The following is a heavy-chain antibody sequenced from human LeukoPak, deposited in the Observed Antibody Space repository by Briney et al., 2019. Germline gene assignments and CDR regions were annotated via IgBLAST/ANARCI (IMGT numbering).Heavy chain of an antibody. Sequence: ASVKVSCKASGYTFTSYYTHWVRQAPGQGLEWMGITNPSGGSTSYAQKFQGRVTMTRDTSTSTVYMELSSLRSEDTAVYYCARCRKGDSYDSSGNDPFDYWGQGTLVTVSS. CDR1: GYTFTSYY. V-gene: IGHV1-46*01. J-gene: IGHJ4*02. CDR2: TNPSGGST. CDR3: ARCRKGDSYDSSGNDPFDY. D-gene: IGHD3-22*01.